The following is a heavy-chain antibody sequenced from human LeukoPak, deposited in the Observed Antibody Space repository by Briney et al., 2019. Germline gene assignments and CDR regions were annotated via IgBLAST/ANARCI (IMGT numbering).Heavy chain of an antibody. CDR3: AKKVGLVSAPLYYFDV. CDR1: GFTFSSYA. D-gene: IGHD5/OR15-5a*01. V-gene: IGHV3-23*01. CDR2: ISGPAGSW. J-gene: IGHJ4*02. Sequence: PGGSLRLSCAASGFTFSSYAMSWVRQAPGKGLEGVSAISGPAGSWDYADSVKGRFTISRDNSKNTLFLQMNSLRADDTAIYYCAKKVGLVSAPLYYFDVWGQGTLVTVSS.